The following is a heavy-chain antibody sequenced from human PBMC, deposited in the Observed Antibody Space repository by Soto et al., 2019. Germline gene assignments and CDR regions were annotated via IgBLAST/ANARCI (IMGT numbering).Heavy chain of an antibody. CDR3: ARSQSTYHWFDP. CDR2: IYPSDSDT. V-gene: IGHV5-51*01. D-gene: IGHD2-2*01. Sequence: PGESLKISCKGSGYSFPTYLISWVRQMPVKGLEWMGIIYPSDSDTRYSPSFQGRVTISADTSSDTACLEWSSLKASDSAIYYCARSQSTYHWFDPWGQGTQVTVSS. CDR1: GYSFPTYL. J-gene: IGHJ5*02.